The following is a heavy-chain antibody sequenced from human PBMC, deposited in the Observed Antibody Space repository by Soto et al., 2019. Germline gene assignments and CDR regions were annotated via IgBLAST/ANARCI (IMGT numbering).Heavy chain of an antibody. Sequence: QVQLQESGPGLLNPSETLSLTCTVSGDSIRAYYWHWIRQPPGKGLEWVGYVYDSGTSDSDGPIFNYNPPLKSRANISVDTSKNQFSLSLRSVTAVDTAIYFCARDKEWRTPGHGLVVWGRGTAVTVSS. J-gene: IGHJ6*02. CDR3: ARDKEWRTPGHGLVV. CDR2: VYDSGTSDSDGPIF. V-gene: IGHV4-59*01. D-gene: IGHD3-3*01. CDR1: GDSIRAYY.